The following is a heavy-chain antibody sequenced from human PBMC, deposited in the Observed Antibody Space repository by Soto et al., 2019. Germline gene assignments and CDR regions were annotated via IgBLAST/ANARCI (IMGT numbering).Heavy chain of an antibody. CDR1: GFTFDDYA. D-gene: IGHD3-3*01. V-gene: IGHV3-9*01. J-gene: IGHJ4*02. CDR3: AKAGFWSGYYSLVDY. CDR2: ISWNSGSI. Sequence: EVQLVESGGGLVQPGRSLRLSCAASGFTFDDYAMHWVRQAPGKGLEWVSGISWNSGSIGYADSVKGRFTISRDNAKNSLYLQINSLRAEDTALYYCAKAGFWSGYYSLVDYWGQGTLVTVSS.